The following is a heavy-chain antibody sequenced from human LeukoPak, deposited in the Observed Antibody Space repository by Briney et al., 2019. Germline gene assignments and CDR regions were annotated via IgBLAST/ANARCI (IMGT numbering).Heavy chain of an antibody. CDR3: ARDPPPFQY. J-gene: IGHJ1*01. Sequence: GGSLRLSCTASGLIFRNYAMTWVRQAPRKGLEWVSTISSSRSSYIYYADSVKGRFTISRDNAKNSLYLQMNSLRAEDTAVYYCARDPPPFQYWGQGTLVTVSA. CDR1: GLIFRNYA. CDR2: ISSSRSSYI. V-gene: IGHV3-21*01.